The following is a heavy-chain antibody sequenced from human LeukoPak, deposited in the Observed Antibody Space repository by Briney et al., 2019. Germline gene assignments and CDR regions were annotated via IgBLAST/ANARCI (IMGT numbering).Heavy chain of an antibody. V-gene: IGHV3-23*01. CDR1: GFTFSSYA. CDR2: ISGSGGTT. D-gene: IGHD6-6*01. J-gene: IGHJ4*02. Sequence: PGGSLRLSCAASGFTFSSYAMSWVRQAPGKGLEWVSGISGSGGTTYYADSVKGRFTISRDNSKNTLYLQMNSLRAEDTAVYYCAKPYGGYSSSSYFDYWGQGTLVTVSS. CDR3: AKPYGGYSSSSYFDY.